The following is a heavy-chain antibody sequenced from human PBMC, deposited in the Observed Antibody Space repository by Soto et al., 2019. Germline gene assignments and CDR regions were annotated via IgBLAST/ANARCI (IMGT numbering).Heavy chain of an antibody. V-gene: IGHV3-9*01. Sequence: EVQLVESGGGLVQPGRSLRLSCAASGFTFDDYAMHWVRQAPGKGLEWVSGISWNSGSIGYADSVKGRFTISRDNAKNSLYLQMNSLRAEDTALYYCAKVPHSSSSTPYYFDYWGQGTLVTVSS. CDR2: ISWNSGSI. CDR1: GFTFDDYA. D-gene: IGHD6-6*01. CDR3: AKVPHSSSSTPYYFDY. J-gene: IGHJ4*02.